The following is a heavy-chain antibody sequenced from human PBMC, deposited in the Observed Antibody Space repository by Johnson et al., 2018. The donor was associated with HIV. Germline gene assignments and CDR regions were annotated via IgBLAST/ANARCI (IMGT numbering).Heavy chain of an antibody. CDR3: AKADDILTGYYKGFDAFDV. V-gene: IGHV3-23*04. CDR1: GFTFDDYA. CDR2: ISGSGGST. J-gene: IGHJ3*01. D-gene: IGHD3-9*01. Sequence: VQLVESGGGLVQSGRSLRLSCAASGFTFDDYAMHWVRQAPGTGLEWVSGISGSGGSTYYADSVKGRFTISRDNSKSTLFLQRNSLRAEDTAAYYCAKADDILTGYYKGFDAFDVWGQGTMVSVS.